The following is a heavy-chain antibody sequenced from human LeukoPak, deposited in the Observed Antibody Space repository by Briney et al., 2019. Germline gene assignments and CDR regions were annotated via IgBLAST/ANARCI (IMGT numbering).Heavy chain of an antibody. J-gene: IGHJ4*02. CDR1: GFTVSSNY. CDR2: IYSGGST. D-gene: IGHD3/OR15-3a*01. V-gene: IGHV3-53*01. Sequence: GGSLRLSCAASGFTVSSNYMSWVRQAPGKGLEWVSLIYSGGSTYYADSVKGRFTISRDNSKNTLYLQMNNLRAEDTALYYCARDRTEGASYFTDYWGQGTLVTVSS. CDR3: ARDRTEGASYFTDY.